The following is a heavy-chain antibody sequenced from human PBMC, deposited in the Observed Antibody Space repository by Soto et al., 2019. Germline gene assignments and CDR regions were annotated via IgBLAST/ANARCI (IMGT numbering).Heavy chain of an antibody. CDR3: ARQLTAAGSHYYGMDV. CDR2: IYPGDSDT. D-gene: IGHD6-13*01. J-gene: IGHJ6*02. CDR1: GYSFTSYW. Sequence: PGESLKISCKGSGYSFTSYWIGWVRQMPGKGLEWMGIIYPGDSDTRYSPSFQGQVTISADKSISTAYLQWSSLKASDTAMYYCARQLTAAGSHYYGMDVWGQGTTVTVSS. V-gene: IGHV5-51*01.